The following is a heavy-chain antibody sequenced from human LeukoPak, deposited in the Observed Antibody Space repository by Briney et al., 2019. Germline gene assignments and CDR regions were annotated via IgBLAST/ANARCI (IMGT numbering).Heavy chain of an antibody. Sequence: GGSLRLSCAASGFTFSSYWMHWVRQAAGKGLVWVARIKSDGSSADYADSVKGRFTISRDNAKNTLYLQMNSLRAEDTAVYYCARDQNWMPFDYWGQGTLVTVSS. D-gene: IGHD1-1*01. CDR2: IKSDGSSA. CDR3: ARDQNWMPFDY. V-gene: IGHV3-74*01. CDR1: GFTFSSYW. J-gene: IGHJ4*02.